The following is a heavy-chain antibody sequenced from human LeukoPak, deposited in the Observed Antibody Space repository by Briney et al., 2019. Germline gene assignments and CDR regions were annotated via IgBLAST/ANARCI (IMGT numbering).Heavy chain of an antibody. CDR2: INHSGGT. D-gene: IGHD3-3*01. CDR3: ARVDGGDFWSGPNWFDP. CDR1: GGSFSDYY. J-gene: IGHJ5*02. V-gene: IGHV4-34*01. Sequence: PSETLSLTCAVYGGSFSDYYWSWIRQPPGKGLEWIGEINHSGGTYYNPSLTSRLTISIDRSKKQFSLKLSSVTAADTAVYYCARVDGGDFWSGPNWFDPWGQGTLVTVSS.